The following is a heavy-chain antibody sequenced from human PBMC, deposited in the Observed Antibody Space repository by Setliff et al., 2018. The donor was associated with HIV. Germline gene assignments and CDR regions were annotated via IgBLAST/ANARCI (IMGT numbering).Heavy chain of an antibody. CDR2: FDPEDGET. CDR3: ATEPRGDYYDSSGYYADY. V-gene: IGHV1-24*01. J-gene: IGHJ4*02. D-gene: IGHD3-22*01. Sequence: GASVKVSCKVSGYTFTDLSMHWVRQAPGKGLEWMGGFDPEDGETVYAQNFQERVTVTRDMSTSTAYMELSSLRSEDTAVYYCATEPRGDYYDSSGYYADYWGQGTLVTVSS. CDR1: GYTFTDLS.